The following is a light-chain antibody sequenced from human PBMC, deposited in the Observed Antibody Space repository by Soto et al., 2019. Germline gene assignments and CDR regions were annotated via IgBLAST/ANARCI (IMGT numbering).Light chain of an antibody. J-gene: IGLJ3*02. V-gene: IGLV1-47*02. CDR2: TNT. CDR3: AAWDDSLSTWV. CDR1: SSNIGRDY. Sequence: QSVLTQPPSASGTPGQRVIISCSGSSSNIGRDYVYWFQQRPGTAPKLIIYTNTQRPSGGPDRFSGSKSVTSASLAISGLRSEDEADYCCAAWDDSLSTWVFGGGTKVTVL.